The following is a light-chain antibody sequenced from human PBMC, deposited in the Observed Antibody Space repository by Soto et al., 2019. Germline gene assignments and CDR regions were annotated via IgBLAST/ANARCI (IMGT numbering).Light chain of an antibody. CDR1: XXDAGGYNY. CDR2: DVS. Sequence: QSALTQPASVSGSPGQSITISCTGTXXDAGGYNYVSWYQQHPGKAPKLMIYDVSNRPSGVSNRFSGSKSGNTASLTISGLQAEDEADYYCSSYTSSSLHVFGTGTKVTVL. CDR3: SSYTSSSLHV. J-gene: IGLJ1*01. V-gene: IGLV2-14*01.